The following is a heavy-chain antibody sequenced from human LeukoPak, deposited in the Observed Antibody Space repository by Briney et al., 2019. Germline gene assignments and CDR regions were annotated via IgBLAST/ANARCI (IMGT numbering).Heavy chain of an antibody. CDR3: ARDELYNGYYSVKYHYNGMDV. Sequence: GASVKVSCKASGYTFTDYYVHWVRQAPGQGLEWMGRINAESGDTNAAQRFQGRVTMTRVTSITTAYLELSRLRSDDTAVYYCARDELYNGYYSVKYHYNGMDVWGQGTTVTVSS. CDR2: INAESGDT. D-gene: IGHD3-3*01. J-gene: IGHJ6*02. CDR1: GYTFTDYY. V-gene: IGHV1-2*06.